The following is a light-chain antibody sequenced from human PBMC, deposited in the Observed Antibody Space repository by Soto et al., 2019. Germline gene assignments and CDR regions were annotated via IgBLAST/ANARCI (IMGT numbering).Light chain of an antibody. V-gene: IGKV1-27*01. Sequence: DIQMTQSPSSLSASVGDRVTITCRASLPISNYLAWYQQKPGKIPNLLIYAASTLHAGVPSRFRCSGAGTDCTRPISSLQPEDVAAYYCQKYNSAPLTFGGGTKVDIK. CDR1: LPISNY. CDR2: AAS. J-gene: IGKJ4*01. CDR3: QKYNSAPLT.